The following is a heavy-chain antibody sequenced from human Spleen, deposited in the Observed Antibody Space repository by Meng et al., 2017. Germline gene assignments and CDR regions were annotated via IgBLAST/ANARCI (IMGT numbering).Heavy chain of an antibody. CDR3: VHSPLYRYGSGSYYLDY. CDR2: IYWNDDK. V-gene: IGHV2-5*04. Sequence: QTPLKESGPTLVTPTQPLTLSCIFSGFSLSTSVVGVGWMRQTPGKVLEWLELIYWNDDKRSSPSLNSRLTITKDTSKNQVVLTMANMDPVDTGTYYCVHSPLYRYGSGSYYLDYWGQGTLVTVSS. CDR1: GFSLSTSVVG. D-gene: IGHD3-10*01. J-gene: IGHJ4*02.